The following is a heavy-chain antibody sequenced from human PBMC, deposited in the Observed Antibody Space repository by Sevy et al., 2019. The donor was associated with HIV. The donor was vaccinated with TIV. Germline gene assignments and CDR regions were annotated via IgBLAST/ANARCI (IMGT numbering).Heavy chain of an antibody. V-gene: IGHV3-30*18. Sequence: GGSLRLSCAASGFTFSSYGMHWVRQAPGKGLEWVAVISYDGSNEYYADSVKGRFTIPRDNSKNTLYLQMNSLRAEDTAVYYCAKEDSYRALDYYGMDVWGQGTTLTVSS. CDR3: AKEDSYRALDYYGMDV. CDR1: GFTFSSYG. CDR2: ISYDGSNE. J-gene: IGHJ6*02. D-gene: IGHD5-18*01.